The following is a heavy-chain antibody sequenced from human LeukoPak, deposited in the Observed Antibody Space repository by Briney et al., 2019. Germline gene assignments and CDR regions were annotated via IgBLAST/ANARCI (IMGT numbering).Heavy chain of an antibody. J-gene: IGHJ6*03. V-gene: IGHV4-39*07. CDR2: IYYSGST. CDR3: ARVVSSKYYYYMDV. Sequence: SETLSLTCTVSGGSISSSSYYWGWIRQPPGKGLEWIGSIYYSGSTYYNPSLKSRVTTSVDTSKNQFSLKLSSVTAADTAVYYCARVVSSKYYYYMDVWGKGTTVTVSS. CDR1: GGSISSSSYY. D-gene: IGHD6-13*01.